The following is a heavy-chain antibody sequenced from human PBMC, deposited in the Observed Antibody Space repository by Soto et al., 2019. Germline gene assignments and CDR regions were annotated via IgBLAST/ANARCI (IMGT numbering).Heavy chain of an antibody. D-gene: IGHD5-12*01. CDR1: GYTFTSYY. CDR3: ARDRGYGYDSDAFDI. CDR2: INPSGGST. V-gene: IGHV1-46*01. J-gene: IGHJ3*02. Sequence: QVQLVQSGAEVKKPGASVKVSCKASGYTFTSYYMHWVRQAPGQGLEWMGIINPSGGSTSYAQKFQGRVTMTRDTSTSTDYMELSSLRSEVTAVYYCARDRGYGYDSDAFDIWGQWTMVTVSS.